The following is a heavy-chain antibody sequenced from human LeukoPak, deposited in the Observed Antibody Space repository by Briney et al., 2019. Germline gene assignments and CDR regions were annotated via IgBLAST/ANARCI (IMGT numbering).Heavy chain of an antibody. CDR1: GYSFATYW. V-gene: IGHV5-51*01. J-gene: IGHJ3*01. Sequence: GESLKISCKVSGYSFATYWIGWVRQMPGKGLEWMGIIYPDDSDTRYSPSFQGQVTISADKSIRTAFLRWSSLEASDTAIYYCARHSGVALAGKAFDLWGQGTMVTVSS. CDR2: IYPDDSDT. CDR3: ARHSGVALAGKAFDL. D-gene: IGHD6-19*01.